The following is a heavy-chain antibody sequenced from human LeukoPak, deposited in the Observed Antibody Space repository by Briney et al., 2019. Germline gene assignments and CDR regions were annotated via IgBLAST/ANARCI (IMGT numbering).Heavy chain of an antibody. J-gene: IGHJ4*02. CDR2: INHSGRT. V-gene: IGHV4-34*01. Sequence: SETLSLTCAVYGGSFSGYYWSWIRQPPGKGLEWIGEINHSGRTNYNPSLKSRVTLSVDTSKSQFSLKLTSVTAADTAVYYCARATHCSSATCYRPFVYWGQGTLVTVSS. D-gene: IGHD2-2*02. CDR1: GGSFSGYY. CDR3: ARATHCSSATCYRPFVY.